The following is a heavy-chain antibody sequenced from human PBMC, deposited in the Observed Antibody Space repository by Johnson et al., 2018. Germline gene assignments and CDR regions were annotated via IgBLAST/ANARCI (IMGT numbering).Heavy chain of an antibody. CDR3: AKGPSNYPYDAFDI. D-gene: IGHD4-11*01. CDR1: GFTFSSYA. J-gene: IGHJ3*02. CDR2: ISYDGSNK. Sequence: QVQLVQSGGGVVQPGRSLRLSCAASGFTFSSYAMHWVRQAPGKGLEWVAVISYDGSNKYYADSVKGRFTITRDNSKNTLYLQMNSLRAEDTAVYYCAKGPSNYPYDAFDIWGQGTMVTVSS. V-gene: IGHV3-30*04.